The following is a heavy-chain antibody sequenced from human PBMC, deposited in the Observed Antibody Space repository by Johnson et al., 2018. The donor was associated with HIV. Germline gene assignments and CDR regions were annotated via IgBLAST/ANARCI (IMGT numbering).Heavy chain of an antibody. CDR2: MWYDGSNK. D-gene: IGHD5/OR15-5a*01. Sequence: QVQLVESGGGVVRPGRSLRLSCAASGFIFSTYGMHWVRQAPGKGLEWVAVMWYDGSNKYYAAYVKGRFTISRDNSKNTLNLQMKSLRAEETAVYYCARECPSERAGFDIWGQGTMVTVSS. CDR1: GFIFSTYG. J-gene: IGHJ3*02. CDR3: ARECPSERAGFDI. V-gene: IGHV3-33*01.